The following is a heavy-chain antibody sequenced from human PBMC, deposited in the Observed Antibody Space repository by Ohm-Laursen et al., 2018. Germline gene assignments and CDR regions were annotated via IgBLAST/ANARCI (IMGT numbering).Heavy chain of an antibody. CDR3: AMVDY. Sequence: SLRLSCAASGFTFDDYAMHWVRQAPGKGLEWVSGISWNGGSIGYADSVKGRFTISRDNAKNSLYLQMNSLRAEDTALYYCAMVDYWGQGTLVTVSS. D-gene: IGHD5-24*01. CDR1: GFTFDDYA. J-gene: IGHJ4*02. CDR2: ISWNGGSI. V-gene: IGHV3-9*01.